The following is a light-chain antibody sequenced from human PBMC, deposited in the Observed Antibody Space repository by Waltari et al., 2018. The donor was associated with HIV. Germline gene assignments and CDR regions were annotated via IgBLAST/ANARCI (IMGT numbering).Light chain of an antibody. V-gene: IGKV3-20*01. Sequence: EIVLTQSPGSLSLSPGERATLSCRASQTVSSSQLAWYQHKPGQAPRRLIYGASTRATGTPDRFSGSGSGTDFTLTITRLEREDFAVYYCQQYGRSPWTFGQGTKVEIK. J-gene: IGKJ1*01. CDR1: QTVSSSQ. CDR3: QQYGRSPWT. CDR2: GAS.